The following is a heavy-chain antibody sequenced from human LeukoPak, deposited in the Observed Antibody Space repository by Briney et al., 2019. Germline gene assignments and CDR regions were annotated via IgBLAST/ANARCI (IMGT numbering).Heavy chain of an antibody. J-gene: IGHJ4*02. Sequence: PSETLSLTCTVSGGSISSGGYYWSWIRQHPGTGLEWIGYIYYSGSTYYNPSLKSRVTISVDTSKNQFSLKLSSVTAADTAVYYCAAATGYYYDSSRVEDYWGQGTLVTVSS. CDR1: GGSISSGGYY. D-gene: IGHD3-22*01. CDR2: IYYSGST. V-gene: IGHV4-31*03. CDR3: AAATGYYYDSSRVEDY.